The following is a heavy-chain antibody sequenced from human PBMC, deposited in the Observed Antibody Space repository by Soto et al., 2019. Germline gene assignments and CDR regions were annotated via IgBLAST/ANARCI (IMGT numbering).Heavy chain of an antibody. D-gene: IGHD2-21*01. V-gene: IGHV3-43*01. CDR2: IRGDGSDI. CDR1: GFDFNRFT. CDR3: AKERDCGGVCFYFDF. J-gene: IGHJ4*02. Sequence: EVQLVQSGGRVVPPGGSLRISCAASGFDFNRFTMHWVRQTPERGLEWVSYIRGDGSDIRYADSVRGRFTISRDNTKNSLYLQMYSLTTEDTALYYCAKERDCGGVCFYFDFWCQGALGTVSS.